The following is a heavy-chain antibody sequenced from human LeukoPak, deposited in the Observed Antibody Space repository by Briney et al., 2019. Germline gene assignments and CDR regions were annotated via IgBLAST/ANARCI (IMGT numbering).Heavy chain of an antibody. CDR3: ARDTGNWFDP. J-gene: IGHJ5*02. CDR1: GGSISRGSYY. CDR2: IYYSGST. Sequence: PSETLSFTCTVSGGSISRGSYYWSWIRQPPEKGLEWIGYIYYSGSTNYNPSLKSRVTISVDTSKNQFSLKLSSVTAADTAVYYCARDTGNWFDPWGQGTLVTVSS. V-gene: IGHV4-61*01. D-gene: IGHD2-8*02.